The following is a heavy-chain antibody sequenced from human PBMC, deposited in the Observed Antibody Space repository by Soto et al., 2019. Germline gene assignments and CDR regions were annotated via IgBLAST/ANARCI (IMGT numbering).Heavy chain of an antibody. CDR1: GYTFTGYY. V-gene: IGHV1-2*04. J-gene: IGHJ4*02. Sequence: ASVKVSCKASGYTFTGYYMHWVRQAPGQGLEWMGWINPNSGGTNYAQKFQGWVTMTRDTSISTAYMELSRLRSDDTAVYYCAKGDSSGYYSFDYWGQGSLVTVSS. D-gene: IGHD3-22*01. CDR3: AKGDSSGYYSFDY. CDR2: INPNSGGT.